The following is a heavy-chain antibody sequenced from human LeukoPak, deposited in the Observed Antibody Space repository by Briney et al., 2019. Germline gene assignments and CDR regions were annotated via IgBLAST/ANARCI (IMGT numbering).Heavy chain of an antibody. D-gene: IGHD5-24*01. V-gene: IGHV1-69*05. Sequence: GASVKVSCKAPGGTFSSYAISWVRQAPGQGLEWMGGIIPIFGTANYAQKFQGRVTITTDESTSTAYMELSSLRSEDTAVYYCARDRIRGGYKEFDYWGQGTLVTVSS. CDR2: IIPIFGTA. J-gene: IGHJ4*02. CDR3: ARDRIRGGYKEFDY. CDR1: GGTFSSYA.